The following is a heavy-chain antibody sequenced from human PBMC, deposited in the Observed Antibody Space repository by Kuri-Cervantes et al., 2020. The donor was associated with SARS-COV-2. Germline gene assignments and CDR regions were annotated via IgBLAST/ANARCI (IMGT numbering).Heavy chain of an antibody. Sequence: ESLKISCAVYGGSFSGYYWSWIRQPPGKGLEWIGEINHSGSTNYNPSLKSRVTISVDTSKNQFSLKLSSVTAADTAVYYCARTNRGRYYYYYGMDVWGQGTTVTVSS. CDR2: INHSGST. D-gene: IGHD3-10*01. J-gene: IGHJ6*02. CDR1: GGSFSGYY. CDR3: ARTNRGRYYYYYGMDV. V-gene: IGHV4-34*01.